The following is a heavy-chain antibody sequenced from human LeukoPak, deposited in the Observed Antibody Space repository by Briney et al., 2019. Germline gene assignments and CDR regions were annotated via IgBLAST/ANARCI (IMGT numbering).Heavy chain of an antibody. V-gene: IGHV3-15*01. J-gene: IGHJ4*02. CDR3: STVRYCTTDVCYTPFDY. Sequence: GGSLRLSCAASGFTFSNAWMTWVRHAPGRGLERVGRIKRKTAGGTTDYAAPVKGRFTISRDDSKNTLYLQMNSLKTEDTAVYYCSTVRYCTTDVCYTPFDYWGQGTLVTVSS. CDR1: GFTFSNAW. CDR2: IKRKTAGGTT. D-gene: IGHD2-8*01.